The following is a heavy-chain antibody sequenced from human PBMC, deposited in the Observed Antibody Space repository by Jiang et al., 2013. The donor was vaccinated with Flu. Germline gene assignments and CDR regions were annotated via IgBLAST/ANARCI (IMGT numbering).Heavy chain of an antibody. CDR3: ARGRGDSHIFDI. CDR1: GYTFTTYH. V-gene: IGHV1-8*01. Sequence: SGAEVKKPGASVRVSCKASGYTFTTYHINWVRQATGQGLEWMGWMNSDSGNTAYAQRFQDRVTMTRNTAISTAYMELSGLRSDDTAVYYCARGRGDSHIFDIWGQGTLVTVSS. CDR2: MNSDSGNT. D-gene: IGHD4-17*01. J-gene: IGHJ3*02.